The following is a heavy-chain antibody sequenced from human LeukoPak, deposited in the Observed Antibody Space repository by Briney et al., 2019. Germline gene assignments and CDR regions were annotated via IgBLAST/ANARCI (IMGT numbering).Heavy chain of an antibody. D-gene: IGHD6-13*01. CDR1: GFTVSSNY. CDR2: TSYDGSNQ. CDR3: ARATSSSWWLFDS. V-gene: IGHV3-30*03. J-gene: IGHJ4*02. Sequence: GGSLRLSCAASGFTVSSNYMSWVRQAPGKGLEWVAVTSYDGSNQYYADSVKGRFTISRDNSKNTLYLQMNSLRTGDTAVYYCARATSSSWWLFDSWGQGTLVTVSS.